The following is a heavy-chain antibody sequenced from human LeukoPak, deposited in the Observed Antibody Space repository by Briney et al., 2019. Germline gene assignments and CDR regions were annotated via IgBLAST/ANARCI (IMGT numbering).Heavy chain of an antibody. CDR1: GFTFSSYG. J-gene: IGHJ4*02. Sequence: PGGSLRLSCAASGFTFSSYGMHWVRQAPGKGLEWVAIIWYDGSNKYYADSVKGRFTISRDNSKNTLYLQINSLRAEDTAVYYCARGVMYYDSSGYIFDYWGQGILVTVPS. V-gene: IGHV3-33*01. CDR3: ARGVMYYDSSGYIFDY. CDR2: IWYDGSNK. D-gene: IGHD3-22*01.